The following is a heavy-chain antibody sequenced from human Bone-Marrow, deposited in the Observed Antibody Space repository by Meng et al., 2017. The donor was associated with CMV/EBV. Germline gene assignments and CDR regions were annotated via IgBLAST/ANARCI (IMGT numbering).Heavy chain of an antibody. CDR3: TRAGYYDSSGTSVDY. J-gene: IGHJ4*02. CDR1: GGSISSYY. V-gene: IGHV4-59*01. CDR2: IYYSGST. Sequence: SETLSLTCTVSGGSISSYYWSWIRQPPGKGLEWIGYIYYSGSTNYNPSLKSRVTISVDTSKNQFSLKLSSVTAADTAVYYCTRAGYYDSSGTSVDYWGQGTLVTVSS. D-gene: IGHD3-22*01.